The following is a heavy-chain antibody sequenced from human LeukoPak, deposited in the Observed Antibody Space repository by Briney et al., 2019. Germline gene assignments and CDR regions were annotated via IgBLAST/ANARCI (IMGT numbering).Heavy chain of an antibody. V-gene: IGHV1-2*02. CDR3: ARVRPGDYYDSSGYWGWFDP. CDR1: GYTFTDYY. D-gene: IGHD3-22*01. CDR2: INPNSGGT. Sequence: ASVKVSCKASGYTFTDYYMHWVRQAPGQGLEWMGWINPNSGGTNYAQKFQGRVTMTRDTSISTAYMELSRLRSDDTAVYYCARVRPGDYYDSSGYWGWFDPWGQGTLVTVSS. J-gene: IGHJ5*02.